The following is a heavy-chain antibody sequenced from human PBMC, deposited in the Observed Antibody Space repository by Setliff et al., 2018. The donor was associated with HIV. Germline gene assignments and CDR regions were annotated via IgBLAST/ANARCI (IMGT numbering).Heavy chain of an antibody. J-gene: IGHJ4*02. CDR3: ASLRVSSSSQTFDH. D-gene: IGHD6-6*01. Sequence: PSETLSLTCTVSGGSISNQYWSWIRQPQGKGLEWIGYIYYSGTTHYNPSLKSRVAMSVDTSKNQFSLDLTSVTPADTAVYYCASLRVSSSSQTFDHWGQGILVTVSS. CDR1: GGSISNQY. CDR2: IYYSGTT. V-gene: IGHV4-59*11.